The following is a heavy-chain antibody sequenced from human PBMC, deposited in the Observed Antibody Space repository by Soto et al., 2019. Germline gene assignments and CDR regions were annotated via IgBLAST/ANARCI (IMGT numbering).Heavy chain of an antibody. CDR1: GYTFPSYG. CDR2: ISAYNGNT. CDR3: ARVPPGGSSRYFDY. J-gene: IGHJ4*02. D-gene: IGHD6-13*01. V-gene: IGHV1-18*01. Sequence: QVQLVQSGAEVKKPGASVKVSCKTSGYTFPSYGISWVRQAPGQGVEWMGWISAYNGNTNYAQKLQGRVTMATDTSTSTPYMELRRLRSDDTAVYYCARVPPGGSSRYFDYWGQGTLVTVSS.